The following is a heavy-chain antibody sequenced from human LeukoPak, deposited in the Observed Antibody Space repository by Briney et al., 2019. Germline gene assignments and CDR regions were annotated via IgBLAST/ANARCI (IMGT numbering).Heavy chain of an antibody. CDR1: GFTFSSYA. D-gene: IGHD6-13*01. V-gene: IGHV3-30*04. Sequence: SGGSLRLSCAASGFTFSSYAMHWVRQAPGKGLEWVAVISYDGSNKYYADSVKGRFTISRDNAKNSLYLQMNSLRAEDTAVYYCARDHDSSSCPYFDYWGQGTLVTVSS. CDR2: ISYDGSNK. J-gene: IGHJ4*02. CDR3: ARDHDSSSCPYFDY.